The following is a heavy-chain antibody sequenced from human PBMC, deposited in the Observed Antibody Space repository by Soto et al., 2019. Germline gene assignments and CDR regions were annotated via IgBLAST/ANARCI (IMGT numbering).Heavy chain of an antibody. CDR1: GGSISSSNW. Sequence: PSETLSLTCAVSGGSISSSNWWSWVRQPPGKGLEWIWEIYHSGSTNYNPSLKSRVTISVDKSKNQFSLKLSSVTAADTAVYYCARLNSSPRGYYYYGMDVWGQGTTVTVSS. CDR2: IYHSGST. V-gene: IGHV4-4*02. J-gene: IGHJ6*02. CDR3: ARLNSSPRGYYYYGMDV. D-gene: IGHD6-13*01.